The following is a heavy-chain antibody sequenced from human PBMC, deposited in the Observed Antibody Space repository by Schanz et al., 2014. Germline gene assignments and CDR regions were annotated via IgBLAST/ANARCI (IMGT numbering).Heavy chain of an antibody. CDR2: ISYDGSNK. Sequence: QVQLAESGGGVVQPGRSLRLSCAASGFTFSSYAMHWVRQAPGKGLEWVAVISYDGSNKYYADSVKGRFTMSRDNSKNTLYLQMNSLRAEDTAVYYCAKDPSHGDYDYYFDYWGQGTLVTVSS. J-gene: IGHJ4*02. V-gene: IGHV3-30-3*01. CDR1: GFTFSSYA. D-gene: IGHD3-22*01. CDR3: AKDPSHGDYDYYFDY.